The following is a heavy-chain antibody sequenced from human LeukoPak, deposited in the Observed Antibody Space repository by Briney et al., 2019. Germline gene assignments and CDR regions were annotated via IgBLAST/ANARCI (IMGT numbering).Heavy chain of an antibody. Sequence: PSETLSLTCAVYGGSFSGYYWSWIRQPPGKGLEWIGYIYHSGSTYYNPSLKSRVTISVDRSKNQFSLKLSSVTAADTAVYYCARGADSSGYYAFDIWGQGTMVTVSS. D-gene: IGHD3-22*01. V-gene: IGHV4-34*01. CDR2: IYHSGST. CDR1: GGSFSGYY. CDR3: ARGADSSGYYAFDI. J-gene: IGHJ3*02.